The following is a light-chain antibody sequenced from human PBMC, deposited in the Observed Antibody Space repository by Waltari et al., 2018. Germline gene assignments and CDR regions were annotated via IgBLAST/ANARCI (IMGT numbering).Light chain of an antibody. CDR1: GSNIGSIY. CDR3: AAWDDTLSDPWV. J-gene: IGLJ3*02. Sequence: QSVLTQPPSASGTPGQRVTISCSGSGSNIGSIYVFWYQHLPGTAPKLLIYRDNQRPSGVPDRFSGSKTGTSASLAISGLRSEDEADYYCAAWDDTLSDPWVFGGGTKLTVL. V-gene: IGLV1-47*01. CDR2: RDN.